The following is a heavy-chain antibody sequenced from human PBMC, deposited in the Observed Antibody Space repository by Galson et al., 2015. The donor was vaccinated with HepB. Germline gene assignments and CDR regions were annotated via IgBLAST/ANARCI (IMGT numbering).Heavy chain of an antibody. V-gene: IGHV4-59*01. CDR2: IYYSGST. Sequence: LSLTCTVSGGSISSYYWSWIRQPPGKGLEWIGYIYYSGSTNYNPSLKSRVTISVDTSKSQFSLKLSSVTAADTAVYYCARDQSSGWFDYWGRGTLVTVSS. CDR1: GGSISSYY. CDR3: ARDQSSGWFDY. D-gene: IGHD6-19*01. J-gene: IGHJ4*02.